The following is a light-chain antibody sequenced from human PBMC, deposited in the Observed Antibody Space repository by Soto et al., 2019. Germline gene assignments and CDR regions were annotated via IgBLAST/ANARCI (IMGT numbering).Light chain of an antibody. CDR3: QQLNAYPLT. Sequence: DIQLTKSPSLLSASVGDRVTITCRASQGISTYLAWYQQTSGKAPKLLISAASALQRGVPSRFSGSGSGTQFTLTIRSLQPEDFATYDCQQLNAYPLTFVGGSRVEIK. J-gene: IGKJ4*01. V-gene: IGKV1-9*01. CDR2: AAS. CDR1: QGISTY.